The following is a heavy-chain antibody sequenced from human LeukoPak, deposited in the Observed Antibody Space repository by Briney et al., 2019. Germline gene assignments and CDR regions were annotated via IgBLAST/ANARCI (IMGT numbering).Heavy chain of an antibody. CDR2: ISGSSGII. CDR1: GFTFNTYT. J-gene: IGHJ4*02. D-gene: IGHD3-22*01. CDR3: ARGFTYYESSGQVPFDY. Sequence: GGSLRLSCAASGFTFNTYTMNWVRQAPGKGLEWVSYISGSSGIIDYADSVRGRFTISRDNAKNSLYLQMNSLRAEDTAVYYCARGFTYYESSGQVPFDYWGQGTLVTVSS. V-gene: IGHV3-48*01.